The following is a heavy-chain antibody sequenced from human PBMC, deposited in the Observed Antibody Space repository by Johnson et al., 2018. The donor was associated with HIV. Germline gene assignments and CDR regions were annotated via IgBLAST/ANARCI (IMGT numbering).Heavy chain of an antibody. CDR2: TRDKANSYST. CDR3: ARRAYTSGWYAAFDL. CDR1: GFTFSDHY. D-gene: IGHD6-19*01. V-gene: IGHV3-72*01. J-gene: IGHJ3*01. Sequence: VQLVESGGGLVQPGGSLRLSCAASGFTFSDHYMDWVRQAPGKGLEWIARTRDKANSYSTEYAASVKGRFIISRDGLKDSLYLQMNSLKSEDTAVYFCARRAYTSGWYAAFDLWGQGTIVTVSS.